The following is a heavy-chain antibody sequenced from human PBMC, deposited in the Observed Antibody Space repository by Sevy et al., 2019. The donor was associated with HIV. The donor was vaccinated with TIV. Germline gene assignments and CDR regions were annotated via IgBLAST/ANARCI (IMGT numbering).Heavy chain of an antibody. J-gene: IGHJ4*02. V-gene: IGHV3-15*01. CDR1: GFTFSNAW. Sequence: GGSLRLSCAASGFTFSNAWMSRVRQAPGKGLEWVARIRSNTDGGTTEYTPPVKGRFTISRDDSKDTLDLQMNSLRIEDTAGYYCTTVGVWGQGTMVTVSS. D-gene: IGHD3-10*01. CDR2: IRSNTDGGTT. CDR3: TTVGV.